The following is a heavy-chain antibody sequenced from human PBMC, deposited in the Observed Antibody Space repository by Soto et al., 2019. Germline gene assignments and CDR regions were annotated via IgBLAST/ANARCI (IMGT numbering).Heavy chain of an antibody. CDR2: INSDGSST. V-gene: IGHV3-74*01. CDR3: ARVGYDILTGYPDYYYGMDV. Sequence: GSLILSCAASGFTFSSYWMHWVVQAPGNGLVWVSRINSDGSSTSYADSVKGRFTISRDNAKNTLYLQMNSLRAEDTAVYYCARVGYDILTGYPDYYYGMDVWGQGTTVTVSS. J-gene: IGHJ6*01. CDR1: GFTFSSYW. D-gene: IGHD3-9*01.